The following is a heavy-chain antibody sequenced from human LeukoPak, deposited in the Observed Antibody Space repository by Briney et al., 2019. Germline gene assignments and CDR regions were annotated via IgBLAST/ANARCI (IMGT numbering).Heavy chain of an antibody. CDR1: GGSISSSSYY. CDR2: IYYSGST. CDR3: ASPVTYYYDSSGYYRAYYYYGMDV. J-gene: IGHJ6*02. D-gene: IGHD3-22*01. Sequence: SETLSLTCTVSGGSISSSSYYWGWIRQPPGKGLEWIGSIYYSGSTYYNPSLKSRVTISVDTSKNQFSLKLSSVTAADTAVYYCASPVTYYYDSSGYYRAYYYYGMDVWGQGTTVTVSS. V-gene: IGHV4-39*01.